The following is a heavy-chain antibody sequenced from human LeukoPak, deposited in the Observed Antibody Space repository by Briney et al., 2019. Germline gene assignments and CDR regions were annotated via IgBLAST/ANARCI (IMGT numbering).Heavy chain of an antibody. Sequence: SETLSLTCTVSGGSISSSNYYWGWIRQPPGTGLEWIGSIYYSGSTYFNPSLRSRVTVSVDTSKNQFSLKLSSVTAADTAVYYCATQGYSSGWTRFDPWGQGTLVTVSS. J-gene: IGHJ5*02. V-gene: IGHV4-39*01. D-gene: IGHD6-19*01. CDR1: GGSISSSNYY. CDR2: IYYSGST. CDR3: ATQGYSSGWTRFDP.